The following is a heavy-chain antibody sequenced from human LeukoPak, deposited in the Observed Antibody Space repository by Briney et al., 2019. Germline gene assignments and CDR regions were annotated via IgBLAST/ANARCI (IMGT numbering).Heavy chain of an antibody. V-gene: IGHV3-21*01. Sequence: GGSLRLSCVASGFAFSDDSMNWVRQPPGKGLEWVSSISSTSTYIYYADSVKGRFTISRDNARNSLFLQMNNLRVDDSAVYYCAPEYTAMAYDYWRQGNLVTVSS. D-gene: IGHD5-18*01. J-gene: IGHJ4*02. CDR3: APEYTAMAYDY. CDR1: GFAFSDDS. CDR2: ISSTSTYI.